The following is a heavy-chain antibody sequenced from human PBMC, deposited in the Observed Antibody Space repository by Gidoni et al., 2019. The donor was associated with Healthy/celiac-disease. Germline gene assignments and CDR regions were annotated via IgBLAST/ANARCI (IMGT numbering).Heavy chain of an antibody. Sequence: QLQLQESGPGLVKPSETLSLTCTVSGGSIRSSSYYWVWIRQPPGKGLECIGSIYYSGSTYYTPSLKIRVTISVDTSKNQFSLKLSSVTAADTAVYYCARRRYYGSGSYYFNPWGQGTLVTVSS. CDR2: IYYSGST. CDR1: GGSIRSSSYY. V-gene: IGHV4-39*01. D-gene: IGHD3-10*01. J-gene: IGHJ5*02. CDR3: ARRRYYGSGSYYFNP.